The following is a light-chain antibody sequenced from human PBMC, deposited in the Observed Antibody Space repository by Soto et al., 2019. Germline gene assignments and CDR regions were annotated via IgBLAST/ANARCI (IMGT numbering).Light chain of an antibody. Sequence: AIRMTQSPSSRSSSTGGRVTSTFRASQGISSYLAWYQQKPGKAPKLLIYAASTLQSGVPSRFSVSGSGTDFTLTISCLQSEDFATYYCQQYYSYPFTFGQGTRLEIK. CDR2: AAS. J-gene: IGKJ5*01. CDR1: QGISSY. V-gene: IGKV1-8*01. CDR3: QQYYSYPFT.